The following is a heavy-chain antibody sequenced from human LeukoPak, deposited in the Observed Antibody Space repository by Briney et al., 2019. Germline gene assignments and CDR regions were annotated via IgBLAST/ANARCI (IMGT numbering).Heavy chain of an antibody. V-gene: IGHV3-30*03. D-gene: IGHD2-8*01. Sequence: PGRSLRLSCAASGFTFSSYGMHWVRQAPGKGLEWVAVISYNGSSKYYADSVKGRFTISRDNSKNTVYLQMNSLRAEDSAVYYCASGYCTNDVCYTGGFDYWGQGTLVTVSS. CDR3: ASGYCTNDVCYTGGFDY. CDR2: ISYNGSSK. J-gene: IGHJ4*02. CDR1: GFTFSSYG.